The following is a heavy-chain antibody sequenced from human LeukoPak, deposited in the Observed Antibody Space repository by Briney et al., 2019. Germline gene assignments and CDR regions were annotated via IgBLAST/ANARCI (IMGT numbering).Heavy chain of an antibody. V-gene: IGHV3-21*01. D-gene: IGHD5-12*01. CDR3: ARRIGYDY. CDR1: GFTFSSYS. CDR2: ISRSSSYI. J-gene: IGHJ4*02. Sequence: GGSLRLSCAASGFTFSSYSVNWVRQAPGKGLEWVSSISRSSSYINYADSVKGRFTISRDNAKNSLYLQMNSLRAEDTAVYYCARRIGYDYWGQGTLVTVSS.